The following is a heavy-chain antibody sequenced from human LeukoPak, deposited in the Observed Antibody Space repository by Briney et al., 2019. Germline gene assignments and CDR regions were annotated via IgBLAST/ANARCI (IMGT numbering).Heavy chain of an antibody. CDR1: GGSFSGYY. CDR2: INHSGRT. CDR3: ARHWLRPFDY. V-gene: IGHV4-34*01. Sequence: SETLSLTCAVYGGSFSGYYWSWIRQPPGKWLEWIGEINHSGRTNYNPSLKSRVPISVDTSKNEFSLKPSSVTAADTAVYYCARHWLRPFDYWGQGTLVTVSS. J-gene: IGHJ4*02. D-gene: IGHD5-12*01.